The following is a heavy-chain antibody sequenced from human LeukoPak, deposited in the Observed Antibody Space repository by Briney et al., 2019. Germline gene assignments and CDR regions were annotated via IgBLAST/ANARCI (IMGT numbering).Heavy chain of an antibody. CDR1: RFTFSSYS. Sequence: PGGSLRLSCAASRFTFSSYSMNWVRQAPGKGLEWVSYISTSSGTIYYADSLKGRFTISRDNAKNSLYLQMNSLRAEDTAVYYCARDHSNWEGVDYWGQGTLVTVSS. D-gene: IGHD1-1*01. CDR2: ISTSSGTI. CDR3: ARDHSNWEGVDY. V-gene: IGHV3-48*01. J-gene: IGHJ4*02.